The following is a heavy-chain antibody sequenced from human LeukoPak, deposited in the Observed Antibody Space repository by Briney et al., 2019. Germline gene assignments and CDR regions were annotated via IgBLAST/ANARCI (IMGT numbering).Heavy chain of an antibody. J-gene: IGHJ4*02. CDR1: GGSISSSSYY. Sequence: KPSETLSLTCTVSGGSISSSSYYWGWIRQPPGKGLEWIGSIYYSGRTYYNPSLKSRVTISVDTSKNQFSLRLTSVTAADTAVYYCARQTGSGLFILPGGQGTLVTVSS. D-gene: IGHD3/OR15-3a*01. V-gene: IGHV4-39*01. CDR3: ARQTGSGLFILP. CDR2: IYYSGRT.